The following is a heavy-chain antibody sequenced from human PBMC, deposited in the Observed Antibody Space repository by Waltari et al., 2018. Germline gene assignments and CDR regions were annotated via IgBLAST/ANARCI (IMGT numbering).Heavy chain of an antibody. D-gene: IGHD1-1*01. CDR2: INAGNGNT. CDR1: GYTFTSYA. CDR3: ARTTGTNRYYYYYMDV. Sequence: QVQLVQSGAEVKKPGASVKVSCKASGYTFTSYAMHWVRQAPGQRLEWMGWINAGNGNTKYSQKCQGRVTSTRDTSASTAYMELSSLRSEDTAVYYCARTTGTNRYYYYYMDVWGKGTTVTVSS. V-gene: IGHV1-3*01. J-gene: IGHJ6*03.